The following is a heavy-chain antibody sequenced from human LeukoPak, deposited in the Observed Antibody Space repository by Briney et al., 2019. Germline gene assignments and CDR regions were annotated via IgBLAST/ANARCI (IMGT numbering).Heavy chain of an antibody. J-gene: IGHJ4*02. D-gene: IGHD6-13*01. CDR3: AKDPYTNSGGYFDY. V-gene: IGHV3-30*18. Sequence: PGRSLRLSCAASGFTFSTYGMHWVRQAPGKGPEWGAVISYDGSNKYYADSVKGRFTISRDNSKNTLYLQMNSLRVEDTAVYYCAKDPYTNSGGYFDYWGQGTLVTVSS. CDR2: ISYDGSNK. CDR1: GFTFSTYG.